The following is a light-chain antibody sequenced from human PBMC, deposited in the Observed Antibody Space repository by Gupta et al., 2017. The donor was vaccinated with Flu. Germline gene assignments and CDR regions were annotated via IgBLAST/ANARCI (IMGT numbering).Light chain of an antibody. CDR3: VLYMGSGGWV. CDR2: NTY. J-gene: IGLJ3*02. Sequence: LTQEPSFSVSPGGTFTLTCGLRFGSVSIHDYPTWYQQTPGQAPLILIHNTYSRSSGVPERCSGSILGANAAISRTGAQADDDCYSHCVLYMGSGGWVFGGGTKLTVI. V-gene: IGLV8-61*01. CDR1: FGSVSIHDY.